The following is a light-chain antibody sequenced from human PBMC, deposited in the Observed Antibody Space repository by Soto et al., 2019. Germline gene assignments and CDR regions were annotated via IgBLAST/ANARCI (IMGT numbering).Light chain of an antibody. CDR3: AAWDDSLSGPV. CDR1: SSNIGSRS. V-gene: IGLV1-44*01. Sequence: QSVLTQPPSASGTPGQRVTISCSGSSSNIGSRSVNWYQQLPGTAPKLLIHNNSQRPSGVPDRFSGSKSGTSASLAISGLQSEDEADYYCAAWDDSLSGPVFGGGTKLTVL. CDR2: NNS. J-gene: IGLJ3*02.